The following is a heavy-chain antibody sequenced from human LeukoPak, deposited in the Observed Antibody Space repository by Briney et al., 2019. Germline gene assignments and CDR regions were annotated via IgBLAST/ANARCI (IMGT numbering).Heavy chain of an antibody. D-gene: IGHD3-3*01. CDR2: INPNSGGT. CDR3: ARTYYDFWSGYYLDLTTLDP. CDR1: GYTFTGYY. Sequence: ASVEVSCKASGYTFTGYYMHWVRQAPGQGLEWMGWINPNSGGTNYAQKFQGRVTMTRDTSISTAYMELSRLRSDDTAVYYCARTYYDFWSGYYLDLTTLDPWGQGTLVTVSS. J-gene: IGHJ5*02. V-gene: IGHV1-2*02.